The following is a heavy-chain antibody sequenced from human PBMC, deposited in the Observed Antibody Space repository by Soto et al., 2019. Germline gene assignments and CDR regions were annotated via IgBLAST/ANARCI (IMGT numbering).Heavy chain of an antibody. CDR1: GYTFTSYG. CDR3: ARVGDVNYYHGMDV. V-gene: IGHV1-18*01. Sequence: QVQLVQSGGEVKKPGASVKLSCTASGYTFTSYGISWVRQAPGQGLEWMGWISAYNGKTNYAQNVQGRVTMTTDTSTRTAYMDLRSLRSDDTAVYYCARVGDVNYYHGMDVWGQATTVTVSS. CDR2: ISAYNGKT. J-gene: IGHJ6*02.